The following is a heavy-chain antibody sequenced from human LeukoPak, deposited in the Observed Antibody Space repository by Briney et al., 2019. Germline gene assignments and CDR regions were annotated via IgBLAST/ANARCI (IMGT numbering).Heavy chain of an antibody. CDR3: ARDPYSGSYQYYFDY. V-gene: IGHV1-2*02. CDR2: INPNSGGT. CDR1: GYTFTGYY. D-gene: IGHD1-26*01. Sequence: GASVKVSCKASGYTFTGYYMHWVRQAPGQGLEWMGWINPNSGGTNYAQKFQGRVTMTRDTSISTAYMELSRLRSDDTAVYYCARDPYSGSYQYYFDYWGQGTLVTVSS. J-gene: IGHJ4*02.